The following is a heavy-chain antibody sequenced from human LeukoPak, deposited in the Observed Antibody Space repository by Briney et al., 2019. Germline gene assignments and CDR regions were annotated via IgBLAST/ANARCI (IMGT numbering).Heavy chain of an antibody. J-gene: IGHJ4*02. V-gene: IGHV6-1*01. Sequence: SQTLSLTCAISGDSVSNNSIAWNWIRQSPSRGLEWLGRTYYRSKWYKEYAISVKSRISINPDTSRNQFSLQLNSVTPEDTAVYYCAREGRSYYYDSSGCLDYWGQGTLVTVSS. D-gene: IGHD3-22*01. CDR1: GDSVSNNSIA. CDR2: TYYRSKWYK. CDR3: AREGRSYYYDSSGCLDY.